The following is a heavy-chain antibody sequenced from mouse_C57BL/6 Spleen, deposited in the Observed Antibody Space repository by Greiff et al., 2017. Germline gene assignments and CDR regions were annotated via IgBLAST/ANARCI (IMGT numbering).Heavy chain of an antibody. CDR1: GYSFTGYY. Sequence: EVQLQQSGPELVKPGASVKISCKASGYSFTGYYMNWVKQSPEKSLEWIGEINPSTGGTTYNQKFKAKATLTVDKSSSTAYMQLKSLTSEDSAVYYCARSYYYGSSLLYAMDYWGQGTSVTVSS. D-gene: IGHD1-1*01. V-gene: IGHV1-42*01. CDR3: ARSYYYGSSLLYAMDY. CDR2: INPSTGGT. J-gene: IGHJ4*01.